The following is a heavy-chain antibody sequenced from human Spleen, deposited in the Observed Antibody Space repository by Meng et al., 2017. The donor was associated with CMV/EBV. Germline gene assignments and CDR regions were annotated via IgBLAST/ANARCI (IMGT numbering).Heavy chain of an antibody. V-gene: IGHV3-7*01. Sequence: GESLKISCAASGFTFSSYWMSWVRQAPGKGLEWVANIKQDGSEKNYVDSVKGRFTISRDNAKNSLYLQMNSLRAEDTAVYYCARDQELLWFGAPVYYGMDVWGQGTTVTVSS. CDR2: IKQDGSEK. CDR1: GFTFSSYW. CDR3: ARDQELLWFGAPVYYGMDV. D-gene: IGHD3-10*01. J-gene: IGHJ6*02.